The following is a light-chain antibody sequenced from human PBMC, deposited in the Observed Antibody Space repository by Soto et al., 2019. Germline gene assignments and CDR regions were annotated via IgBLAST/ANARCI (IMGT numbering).Light chain of an antibody. CDR2: DVS. CDR1: SSDIGGYKY. CDR3: SSYTSSNTHV. Sequence: QSVLTQPASVSGSPGQSITISCTGTSSDIGGYKYVSWYQQNPDKAPKLMIYDVSYRPSGVSDRFSGSKSGNTASLTISGLQAEDEADYYCSSYTSSNTHVFGTGTKLTVL. V-gene: IGLV2-14*01. J-gene: IGLJ1*01.